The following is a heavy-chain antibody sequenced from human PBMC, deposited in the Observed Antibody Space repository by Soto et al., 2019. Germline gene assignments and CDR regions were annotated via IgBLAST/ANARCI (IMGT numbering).Heavy chain of an antibody. V-gene: IGHV3-30*18. CDR1: AFTFSTYG. Sequence: QVQLVESGGGVVQPGRSLRLSCAASAFTFSTYGMHWVRQAPGKGLEWLAVISYDEKTKYYADSVKARFTISRDNSKNTLFLQMNRLRSEDTAVYYCAKGSQMAAVLDNWGQGTLVTVSS. D-gene: IGHD6-25*01. J-gene: IGHJ4*02. CDR3: AKGSQMAAVLDN. CDR2: ISYDEKTK.